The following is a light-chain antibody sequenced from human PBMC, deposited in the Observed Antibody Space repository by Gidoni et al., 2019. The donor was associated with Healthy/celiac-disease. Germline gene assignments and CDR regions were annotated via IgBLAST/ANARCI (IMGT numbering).Light chain of an antibody. CDR3: HQSSSLAWT. Sequence: EIVLTQSPDFQSLTPKEKVTITCRASQSIGSSLHCYQQKPDQSPKLLIKYASQSFSGVPSRFSGSGSWTDFTLTSNSLEAEDAATYYCHQSSSLAWTFGQXTKVEIK. J-gene: IGKJ1*01. V-gene: IGKV6-21*01. CDR1: QSIGSS. CDR2: YAS.